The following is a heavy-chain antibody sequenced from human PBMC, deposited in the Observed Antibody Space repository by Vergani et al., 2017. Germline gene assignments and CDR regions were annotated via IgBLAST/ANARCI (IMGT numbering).Heavy chain of an antibody. V-gene: IGHV1-18*01. J-gene: IGHJ6*03. CDR1: GYSFNSYG. CDR2: ISGYDGKT. CDR3: ARGGSIAAPSYLYYFYMVV. Sequence: QVHLVQSGAEMKKPGASVNVSCKTSGYSFNSYGINWVRQAPGQGLEWLGWISGYDGKTKYVEKLQGRITVTIDTSTNSAYMELRGLRSDDTAVYYCARGGSIAAPSYLYYFYMVVWVKGTSVTVSS. D-gene: IGHD6-6*01.